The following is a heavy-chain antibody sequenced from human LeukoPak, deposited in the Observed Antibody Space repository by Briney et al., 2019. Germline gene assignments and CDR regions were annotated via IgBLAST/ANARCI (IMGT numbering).Heavy chain of an antibody. CDR1: GFTFSSYA. D-gene: IGHD3-22*01. CDR3: AKDALSGYYFPGAGYFQH. J-gene: IGHJ1*01. CDR2: ISGSGGST. Sequence: PGGSLRLSCAASGFTFSSYAMSWVRQAPGKGLEWVSAISGSGGSTYYADSVKGRFTISRDNSKNTLYLQMNSLRAEDTAVYYCAKDALSGYYFPGAGYFQHWGQGTLVTVSS. V-gene: IGHV3-23*01.